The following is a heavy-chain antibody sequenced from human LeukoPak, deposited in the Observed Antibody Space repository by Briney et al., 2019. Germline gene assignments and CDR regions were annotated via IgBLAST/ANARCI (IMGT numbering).Heavy chain of an antibody. D-gene: IGHD3-10*01. CDR3: ASPYYYGSGSYNLGAFDI. CDR1: GLTVSSNY. Sequence: GGSLTLSCAASGLTVSSNYMSWLRQAPGKGLEWVTVIYSGGSTYYPDSVKGRFTISRDNSKNTLYLQMNSLRAEDTAVYYCASPYYYGSGSYNLGAFDIWGQGTMVTVSS. J-gene: IGHJ3*02. V-gene: IGHV3-66*01. CDR2: IYSGGST.